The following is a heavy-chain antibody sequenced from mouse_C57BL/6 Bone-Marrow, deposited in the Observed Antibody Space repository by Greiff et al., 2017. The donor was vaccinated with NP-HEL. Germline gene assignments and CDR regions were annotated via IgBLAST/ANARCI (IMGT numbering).Heavy chain of an antibody. Sequence: QVQLQQSGPGLVQPSQSLSITCTVSGFSLTSYGVHWVRQPPGKGLEWLGVIWSGGSTDYNAAFISRLSISKDNSKSQVFFNMNSLQADDTAIYYCAKGYGSSYEYFDVWGTGTTVTVSS. CDR1: GFSLTSYG. CDR3: AKGYGSSYEYFDV. J-gene: IGHJ1*03. V-gene: IGHV2-4*01. CDR2: IWSGGST. D-gene: IGHD1-1*01.